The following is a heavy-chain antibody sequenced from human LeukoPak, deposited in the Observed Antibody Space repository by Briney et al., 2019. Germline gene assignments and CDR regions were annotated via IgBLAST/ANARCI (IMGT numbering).Heavy chain of an antibody. Sequence: SETRSLTCTVSGGSISSYYWSWIRQPPGKGLEWIGYIYYSGSTNYNPSLKSRVTISVDTSKNQFSLKLSSVTAADTAVYYCARDDYYGSVFDYWGQGTLVTVSS. CDR1: GGSISSYY. J-gene: IGHJ4*02. V-gene: IGHV4-59*12. D-gene: IGHD3-10*01. CDR2: IYYSGST. CDR3: ARDDYYGSVFDY.